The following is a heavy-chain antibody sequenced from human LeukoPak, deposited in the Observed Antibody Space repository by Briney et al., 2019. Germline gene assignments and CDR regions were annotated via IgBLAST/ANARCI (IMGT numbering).Heavy chain of an antibody. CDR1: GGSISSGDYY. Sequence: SQTLSLTCTVSGGSISSGDYYWRWIRQPPGKGLEWIGYIYYSGSTYYNPSLKSRVTISVDTSKNQFSLKLSSVTAADTAVYYCARDSFSSYCSSTSCSSFDYWGQGTLVTASS. V-gene: IGHV4-30-4*08. CDR2: IYYSGST. J-gene: IGHJ4*02. CDR3: ARDSFSSYCSSTSCSSFDY. D-gene: IGHD2-2*01.